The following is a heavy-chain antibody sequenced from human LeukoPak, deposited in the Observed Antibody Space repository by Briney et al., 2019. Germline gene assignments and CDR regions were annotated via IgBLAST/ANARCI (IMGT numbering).Heavy chain of an antibody. J-gene: IGHJ4*02. V-gene: IGHV1-69*04. Sequence: ASVKVSCKASGGTFSSYAISWVRQAPGQGLELMGRIIPILGIANYAQKFQGRVTITADKSTSTAYMELSSLRSEDTAVYYCARDRRRYDILTGYPNSYFDYWGQGTLVTVSS. CDR2: IIPILGIA. D-gene: IGHD3-9*01. CDR3: ARDRRRYDILTGYPNSYFDY. CDR1: GGTFSSYA.